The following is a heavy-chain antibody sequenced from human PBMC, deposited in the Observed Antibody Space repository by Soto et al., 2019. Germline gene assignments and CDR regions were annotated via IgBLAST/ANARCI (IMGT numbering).Heavy chain of an antibody. J-gene: IGHJ6*02. V-gene: IGHV3-30-3*01. Sequence: PVGSLRLSCAASGFTFSSYAMHWVRQAPGKGLEWVAAISYDGSNKHYADSVKGRFTISRDNSKNTLYLQMNSLRAEDTAVYYCARDLEKFGVVSSDGMDVWGQGTTVTVSS. D-gene: IGHD3-3*01. CDR1: GFTFSSYA. CDR2: ISYDGSNK. CDR3: ARDLEKFGVVSSDGMDV.